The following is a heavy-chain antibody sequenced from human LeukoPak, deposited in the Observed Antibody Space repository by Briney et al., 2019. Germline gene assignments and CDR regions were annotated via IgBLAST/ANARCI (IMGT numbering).Heavy chain of an antibody. V-gene: IGHV3-7*03. D-gene: IGHD3-22*01. Sequence: GGSLRLSCAASGFTFSSFWMNWVRQAPGKGPEWVANIKQDGSEKLYVDSVKGRFTISRDNAKNSLYLQMNSLRAEDTALYYCAKDTHRDSSGLDYWGQGTLVTVSS. CDR3: AKDTHRDSSGLDY. CDR1: GFTFSSFW. J-gene: IGHJ4*02. CDR2: IKQDGSEK.